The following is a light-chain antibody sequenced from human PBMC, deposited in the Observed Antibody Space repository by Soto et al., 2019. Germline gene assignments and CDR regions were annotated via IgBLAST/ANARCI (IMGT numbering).Light chain of an antibody. V-gene: IGKV3-20*01. CDR2: GAS. CDR1: QSVSSSY. CDR3: QLYGSSPIT. J-gene: IGKJ5*01. Sequence: EIVLTQSPGTLSLSPGERATLSCRASQSVSSSYLAWYQQKPGQAPRLLIYGASSRATGIPDRFSGSGSGTDFTLTISKLEPEDFAVYYCQLYGSSPITLGQGTRLEIK.